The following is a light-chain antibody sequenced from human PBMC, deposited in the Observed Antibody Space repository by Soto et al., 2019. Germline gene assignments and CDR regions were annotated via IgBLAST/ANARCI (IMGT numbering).Light chain of an antibody. CDR3: AAGDVSLVV. V-gene: IGLV1-44*01. Sequence: QSVLTQPPSASGTPGQRVTISCSGSSSNIGTNTVIWYQQLPGAAPKLLIYSDNQRPSGVPDRFSGSKSGTSASLAISGLQCEDEADYFCAAGDVSLVVFGGGTKLTVL. J-gene: IGLJ2*01. CDR2: SDN. CDR1: SSNIGTNT.